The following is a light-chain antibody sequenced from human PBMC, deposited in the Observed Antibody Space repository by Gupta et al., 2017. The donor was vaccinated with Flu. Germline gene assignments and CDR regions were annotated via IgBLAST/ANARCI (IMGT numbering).Light chain of an antibody. CDR1: QSITTY. CDR2: AAS. Sequence: PSSLSASVGDRVTITCRASQSITTYLNWYHQKPGKAPKLLIFAASNLQSGVPSRFSGSGSGTDFSLTISNLQPEDFATYYCQKSNINPKTFGQGTRVEIK. J-gene: IGKJ1*01. CDR3: QKSNINPKT. V-gene: IGKV1-39*01.